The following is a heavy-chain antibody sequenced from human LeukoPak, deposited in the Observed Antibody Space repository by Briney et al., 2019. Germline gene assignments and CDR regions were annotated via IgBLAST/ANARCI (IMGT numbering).Heavy chain of an antibody. CDR3: ATEMATTLDY. V-gene: IGHV3-30*04. J-gene: IGHJ4*02. CDR2: ISNDGSNK. CDR1: GFTLSSYV. D-gene: IGHD5-24*01. Sequence: GRSLRLSCAASGFTLSSYVIHWVRQAPGKGLEWVAVISNDGSNKDYADSVKGRFTISRDNSKNTLYLQMNSPRAEDTAVYYCATEMATTLDYWGQGALVTVSS.